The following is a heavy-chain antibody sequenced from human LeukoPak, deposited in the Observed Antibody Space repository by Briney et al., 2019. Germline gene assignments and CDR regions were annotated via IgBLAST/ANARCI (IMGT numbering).Heavy chain of an antibody. CDR2: ISGSGGST. D-gene: IGHD2-2*01. CDR3: AKAPVVVPAARDTVDY. Sequence: AGRSLRLSCAASGFTFSSYAMSWVRQAPGKGLEWVSAISGSGGSTYYADSVKGRFTISRDNSKNTLYLQMNSLRAEDTAVYYCAKAPVVVPAARDTVDYWGQGTLVTVSS. V-gene: IGHV3-23*01. J-gene: IGHJ4*02. CDR1: GFTFSSYA.